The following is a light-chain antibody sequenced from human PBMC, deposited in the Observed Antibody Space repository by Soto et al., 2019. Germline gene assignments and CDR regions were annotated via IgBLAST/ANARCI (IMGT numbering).Light chain of an antibody. CDR3: QQYNKWPPLT. J-gene: IGKJ4*01. V-gene: IGKV3-15*01. CDR2: GAS. Sequence: EIVMTQSPATLSVSPGERATLSCRASQSVSSDLAWYQQKPGQSPRLLIYGASTRATGIPARFSSSGSGTEFTLTISGLQSEDFAVYYCQQYNKWPPLTFGGGTKVDIK. CDR1: QSVSSD.